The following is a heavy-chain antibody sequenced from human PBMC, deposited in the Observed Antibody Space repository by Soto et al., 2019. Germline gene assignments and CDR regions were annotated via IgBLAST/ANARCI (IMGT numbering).Heavy chain of an antibody. V-gene: IGHV4-59*01. CDR3: ARGGGVYYFDY. CDR1: GSSISSYY. D-gene: IGHD2-8*02. CDR2: IYYSGIT. J-gene: IGHJ4*02. Sequence: PSETLSLTCTVSGSSISSYYWSWIRQPPGKGLEWIGYIYYSGITDYNPSLKSRVTISVDTSKSQFSLKLSSVTAADTAVYYCARGGGVYYFDYRGQGTLVTVSS.